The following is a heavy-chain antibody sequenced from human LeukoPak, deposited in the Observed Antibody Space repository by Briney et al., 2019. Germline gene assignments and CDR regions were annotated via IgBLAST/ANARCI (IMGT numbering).Heavy chain of an antibody. CDR3: ARRKEVQTTFDY. CDR1: GFTFSSYE. J-gene: IGHJ4*02. D-gene: IGHD4/OR15-4a*01. CDR2: ISSSGSTI. Sequence: GGSLRLSCAASGFTFSSYEMNWVRQAPGKGLEWVSYISSSGSTIYYADSVKGRFTISRDNAKNSLDLQMNSLRDEDTAVYYCARRKEVQTTFDYWGQGTLVTVSS. V-gene: IGHV3-48*03.